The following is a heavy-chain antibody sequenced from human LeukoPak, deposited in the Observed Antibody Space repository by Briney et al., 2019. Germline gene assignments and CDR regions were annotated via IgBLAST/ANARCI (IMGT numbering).Heavy chain of an antibody. Sequence: ASVKVSCKASGYTFTNYAMHWVRQAPGQRLEWMGWINAGNGNTKYSQKFQGRVTITRDTSASTAYMELSSLRSEDTAVYYCARDSGDYYDSSGYYFLDWFDPWGQGTLVTVSS. J-gene: IGHJ5*02. CDR3: ARDSGDYYDSSGYYFLDWFDP. V-gene: IGHV1-3*01. CDR2: INAGNGNT. D-gene: IGHD3-22*01. CDR1: GYTFTNYA.